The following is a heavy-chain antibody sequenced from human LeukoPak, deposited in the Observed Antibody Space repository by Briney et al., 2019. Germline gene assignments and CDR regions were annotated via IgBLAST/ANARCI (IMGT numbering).Heavy chain of an antibody. D-gene: IGHD2-15*01. CDR2: INPNSGGT. CDR1: GYTFTSHS. CDR3: ARYCSGGSCWVDWFDP. Sequence: GASVKVSCKASGYTFTSHSISWVRQAPGQGLEWMGWINPNSGGTNYAQKFQGRVTMTRDTSISTAYMELSRLRSDDTAVYYCARYCSGGSCWVDWFDPWGQGTLVTVSS. V-gene: IGHV1-2*02. J-gene: IGHJ5*02.